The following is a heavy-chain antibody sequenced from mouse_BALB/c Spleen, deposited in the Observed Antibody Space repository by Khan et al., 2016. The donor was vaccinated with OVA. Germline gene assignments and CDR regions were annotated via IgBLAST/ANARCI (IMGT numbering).Heavy chain of an antibody. J-gene: IGHJ3*01. Sequence: QVQLKESGPGLVAPSQSLSITCTVSGFSLTSYGVHWVRQPPGKGLEWLGIICAGGSTNDNSALMSSLSTITDNSKSQVFLKLNSLQTDDTAMYYCARDTTATTYWGQGTLVTVSA. V-gene: IGHV2-9*02. CDR1: GFSLTSYG. D-gene: IGHD1-2*01. CDR2: ICAGGST. CDR3: ARDTTATTY.